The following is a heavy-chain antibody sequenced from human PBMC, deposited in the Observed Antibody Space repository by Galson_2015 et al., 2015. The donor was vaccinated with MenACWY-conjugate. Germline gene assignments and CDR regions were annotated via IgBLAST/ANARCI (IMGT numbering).Heavy chain of an antibody. CDR2: IFTGGST. D-gene: IGHD3-22*01. J-gene: IGHJ4*02. CDR1: GFTVSSKY. V-gene: IGHV3-53*01. Sequence: SLRLSCAASGFTVSSKYMNWVRQAPGKGLEWVSVIFTGGSTYYADSVKGRFTISRDTSKNTLYLRMYSLRAEDTAVYYCAREGYYDSSGYGNFDYWGQGTLVTVSS. CDR3: AREGYYDSSGYGNFDY.